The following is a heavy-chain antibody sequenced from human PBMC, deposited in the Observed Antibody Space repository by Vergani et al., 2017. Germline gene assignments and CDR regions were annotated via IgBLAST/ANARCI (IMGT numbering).Heavy chain of an antibody. J-gene: IGHJ5*01. CDR1: GFTFSSHG. Sequence: QVQLVESEGGVVQPGRSLTLSCVASGFTFSSHGMHWVRQAPGKGLEWVAVIWYDGSNKYYGDSVKGRFTISRTNPKNTLYLQMNSLRVEDTAVYYCARWGNEKWVDSWGQGTLVTVSS. V-gene: IGHV3-33*01. CDR2: IWYDGSNK. CDR3: ARWGNEKWVDS. D-gene: IGHD4-23*01.